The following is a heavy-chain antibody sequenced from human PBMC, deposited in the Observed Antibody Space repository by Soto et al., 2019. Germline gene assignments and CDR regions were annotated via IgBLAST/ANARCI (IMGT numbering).Heavy chain of an antibody. CDR2: ITFDGSKD. D-gene: IGHD6-6*01. CDR3: VRTGAARTNYYVMDV. V-gene: IGHV3-30-3*01. CDR1: GFTFSNYA. Sequence: QVQLVESGGGVVQPGRSLRLSCAASGFTFSNYAMHWVRQAPGKGLEWVAGITFDGSKDFYADSVRGRFTISRDDSRDILHLQMNSLRAEDTGLYSCVRTGAARTNYYVMDVWGQGTTVTVSS. J-gene: IGHJ6*02.